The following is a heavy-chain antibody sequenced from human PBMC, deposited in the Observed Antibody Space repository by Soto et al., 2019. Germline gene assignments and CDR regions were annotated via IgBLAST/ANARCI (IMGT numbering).Heavy chain of an antibody. J-gene: IGHJ4*02. D-gene: IGHD5-12*01. Sequence: QLQLQESGPGLVKPSETLSLTCTVSGGSISSSSYYWGWIRQPPGKGLEWIGSIYYSGSTYYNPSLKSRVTISVDTSKNQFSLKLSSVTGADTAVYYCARPTGEYSGYDYWGQGTLVTVSS. CDR3: ARPTGEYSGYDY. CDR2: IYYSGST. CDR1: GGSISSSSYY. V-gene: IGHV4-39*01.